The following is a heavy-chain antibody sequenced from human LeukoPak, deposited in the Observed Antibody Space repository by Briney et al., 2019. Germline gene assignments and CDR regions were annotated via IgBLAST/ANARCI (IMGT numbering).Heavy chain of an antibody. J-gene: IGHJ6*02. CDR2: INAGGGAT. V-gene: IGHV3-23*01. Sequence: GGSLRLSCAASGFTFTRFNMNWVRQAPGKGLEWVSSINAGGGATYYADSVKGRFTISRDNSKNTLHLQLNSLRAEDTALYYCAKSCGGTCYYYGMDVWGQGTTVTVSS. CDR1: GFTFTRFN. CDR3: AKSCGGTCYYYGMDV. D-gene: IGHD2-15*01.